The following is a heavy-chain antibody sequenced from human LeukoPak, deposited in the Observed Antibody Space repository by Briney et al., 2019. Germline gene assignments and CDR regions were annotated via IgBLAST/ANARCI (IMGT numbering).Heavy chain of an antibody. CDR2: IYYSGST. V-gene: IGHV4-39*07. D-gene: IGHD2/OR15-2a*01. Sequence: SETLSLTCTVSGGSISSSSYYWGWIRQPPGRGLEWFGSIYYSGSTYYNPSLKSRVTISVDTSKNQFSLKLSSVTAADTAVYYCARVGFLDAFDIWGQGTMVTVSS. CDR1: GGSISSSSYY. J-gene: IGHJ3*02. CDR3: ARVGFLDAFDI.